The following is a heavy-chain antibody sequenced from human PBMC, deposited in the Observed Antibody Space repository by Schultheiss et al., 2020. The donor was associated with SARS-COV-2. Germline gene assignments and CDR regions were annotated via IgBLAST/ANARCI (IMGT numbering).Heavy chain of an antibody. D-gene: IGHD4-17*01. Sequence: SETLSLTCTVSGGSISSYYWSWIRQPPGKGLEWIGRIYTSGSTNYNPSLKSRVTISVDTSKNQFSLKLSSVTAADTAVYYCARSPPYGDYGYYFDYWGQGTLVTVSS. CDR1: GGSISSYY. CDR2: IYTSGST. J-gene: IGHJ4*02. V-gene: IGHV4-4*07. CDR3: ARSPPYGDYGYYFDY.